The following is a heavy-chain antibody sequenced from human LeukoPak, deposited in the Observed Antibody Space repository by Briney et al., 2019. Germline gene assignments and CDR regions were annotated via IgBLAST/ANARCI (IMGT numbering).Heavy chain of an antibody. J-gene: IGHJ6*02. Sequence: PGRSLRLSCAASGFTFSSYGMHWVRQAPGKGLEWVAVISYDGSNKYYADSVKGRFTISRDNSKNTLYLQMNSLRAEDTAVYYCAKDGGYCSGGSCYSEIGYYGMDVWGQGTTVTVSS. V-gene: IGHV3-30*18. CDR3: AKDGGYCSGGSCYSEIGYYGMDV. CDR1: GFTFSSYG. CDR2: ISYDGSNK. D-gene: IGHD2-15*01.